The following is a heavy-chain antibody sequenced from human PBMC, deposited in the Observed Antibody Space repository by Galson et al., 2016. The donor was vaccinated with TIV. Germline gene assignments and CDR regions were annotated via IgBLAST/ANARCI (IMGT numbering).Heavy chain of an antibody. V-gene: IGHV4-38-2*02. CDR1: GYSISSGYY. CDR2: IYHSGMT. CDR3: MRDRSTYYLDSSGYSPFDY. D-gene: IGHD3-22*01. J-gene: IGHJ4*02. Sequence: SETLSLTCGVSGYSISSGYYWGWIRQPPGKGLEWIGSIYHSGMTYYNPSLESRVTISVDTSKNQFSLKLSSVTAADTAVYYCMRDRSTYYLDSSGYSPFDYWGQGTLVTVSS.